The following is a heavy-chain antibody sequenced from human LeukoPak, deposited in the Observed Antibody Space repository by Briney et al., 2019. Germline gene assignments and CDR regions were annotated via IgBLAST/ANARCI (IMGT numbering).Heavy chain of an antibody. CDR3: AKSTTVTTWDYYYGMDV. CDR2: ISYDGSNK. D-gene: IGHD4-17*01. J-gene: IGHJ6*02. CDR1: GFTFSNYG. Sequence: PGRSLRLSCAASGFTFSNYGMHWVRQAPGKGLEWVAVISYDGSNKYYGDSVKGRFTISRDNSKNTLYLQMNSLRAEDTAVYYCAKSTTVTTWDYYYGMDVWGQGTTVTVSS. V-gene: IGHV3-30*18.